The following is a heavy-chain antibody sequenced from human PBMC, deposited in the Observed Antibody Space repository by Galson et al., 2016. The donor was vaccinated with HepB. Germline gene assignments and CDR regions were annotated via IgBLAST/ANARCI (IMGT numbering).Heavy chain of an antibody. Sequence: LRLSCAASGFTFSNYAMSWVRQAPGKGLEWVSGISGTGGTTYYADSVKGRFTISRDNSKNTLYLRMNSLRAEDTAVYYCAKGDDFWSGYYGGLWGQGTLVTVAA. CDR1: GFTFSNYA. CDR2: ISGTGGTT. J-gene: IGHJ1*01. CDR3: AKGDDFWSGYYGGL. D-gene: IGHD3-3*01. V-gene: IGHV3-23*01.